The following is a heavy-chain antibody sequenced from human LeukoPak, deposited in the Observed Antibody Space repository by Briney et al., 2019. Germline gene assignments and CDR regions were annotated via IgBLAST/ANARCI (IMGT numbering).Heavy chain of an antibody. CDR1: GGSFSGYY. D-gene: IGHD2/OR15-2a*01. V-gene: IGHV4-34*01. CDR2: INHSGST. J-gene: IGHJ5*02. Sequence: SETLSLTCAVYGGSFSGYYWSWIRQPPGKGLEWIGEINHSGSTNYNPSLTSRVTISVDTSKNQFSLKLSSVTAADTAVYYCARGFLRRWFDPWGQGTLVTVSS. CDR3: ARGFLRRWFDP.